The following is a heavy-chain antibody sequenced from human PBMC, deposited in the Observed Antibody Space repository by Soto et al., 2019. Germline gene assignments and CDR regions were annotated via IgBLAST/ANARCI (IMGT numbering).Heavy chain of an antibody. V-gene: IGHV3-23*01. CDR1: GFTFSSYA. CDR2: ISNSGGYT. Sequence: EVPLLESGGGLVQPGGSLRLSCAASGFTFSSYAMSWVRQAPGKGLEWVSVISNSGGYTYYADSVRGRFTISRDNSKNTLYLQMNSLRGEDTAVYYCAKAEGFDPWGQGTLVTVSS. J-gene: IGHJ5*02. CDR3: AKAEGFDP.